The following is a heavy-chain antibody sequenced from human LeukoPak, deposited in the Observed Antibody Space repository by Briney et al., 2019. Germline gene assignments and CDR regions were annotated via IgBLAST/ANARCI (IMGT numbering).Heavy chain of an antibody. D-gene: IGHD4-11*01. J-gene: IGHJ5*02. CDR2: IKEDGSEK. CDR1: GFTVSNNW. Sequence: GGSLRLSCAASGFTVSNNWMNWVRQAPEKGLEWVANIKEDGSEKNYVDSVKGRFTISRDNAKNSLSLQMNSLRAEDTAVYYCSRGGYSNRDAWGQGSLVIVSS. CDR3: SRGGYSNRDA. V-gene: IGHV3-7*01.